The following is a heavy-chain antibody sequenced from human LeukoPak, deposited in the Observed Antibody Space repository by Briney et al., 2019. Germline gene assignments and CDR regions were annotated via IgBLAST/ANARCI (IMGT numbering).Heavy chain of an antibody. J-gene: IGHJ6*02. D-gene: IGHD5-12*01. V-gene: IGHV1-18*04. CDR2: ISAYNGNA. CDR3: ARRVRIGGYDLRYYYYYGMDV. CDR1: GYTFTGYY. Sequence: GASVKVSCKASGYTFTGYYMHWVRQAPGQGLEWMGWISAYNGNANYAQKLQGRVTMTTDTSTSTAYMELRSLRSDDTAVYYCARRVRIGGYDLRYYYYYGMDVWGQGTTVTVSS.